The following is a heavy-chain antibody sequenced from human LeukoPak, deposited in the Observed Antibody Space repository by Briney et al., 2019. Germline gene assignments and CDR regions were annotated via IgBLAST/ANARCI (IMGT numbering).Heavy chain of an antibody. V-gene: IGHV4-59*01. D-gene: IGHD1-26*01. CDR3: AAYSGSHYPPY. CDR2: IYGSGST. J-gene: IGHJ4*02. Sequence: SETLSLTCTVSGGSISSYYWSWIRQPPGKGLEWIGHIYGSGSTNYNPSLKSRVTLSVDTSKNQFSLKLSSVTAADTAVYYCAAYSGSHYPPYWGQGTLVTVSS. CDR1: GGSISSYY.